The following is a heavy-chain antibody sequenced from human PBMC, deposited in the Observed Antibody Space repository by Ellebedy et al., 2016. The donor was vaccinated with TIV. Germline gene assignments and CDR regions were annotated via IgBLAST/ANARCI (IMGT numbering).Heavy chain of an antibody. CDR3: SRDRSAGDMDV. Sequence: PGGSLRLSCAASGFTFSSYSMNRVRQAPGKGLEWVSSITGDSRYIYYADSVKGRFTISRDNAKSSLFLQMNSLRAEDTAVYYCSRDRSAGDMDVWGQGTTVTVSS. D-gene: IGHD3-16*01. CDR2: ITGDSRYI. J-gene: IGHJ6*02. V-gene: IGHV3-21*01. CDR1: GFTFSSYS.